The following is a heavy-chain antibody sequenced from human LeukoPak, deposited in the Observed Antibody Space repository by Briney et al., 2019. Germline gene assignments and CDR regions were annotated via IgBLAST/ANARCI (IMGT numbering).Heavy chain of an antibody. CDR2: IYYSGST. Sequence: TPSETLSLTCTVSGGSISSYYWSWIRQPPGKGLEWIGYIYYSGSTNYNPSLKSRVTISVDTSKNQFSLKLSSVTAADTAVYYCAREGDSSGYYDAFDIWGQGTMVTVSS. D-gene: IGHD3-22*01. CDR1: GGSISSYY. J-gene: IGHJ3*02. V-gene: IGHV4-59*01. CDR3: AREGDSSGYYDAFDI.